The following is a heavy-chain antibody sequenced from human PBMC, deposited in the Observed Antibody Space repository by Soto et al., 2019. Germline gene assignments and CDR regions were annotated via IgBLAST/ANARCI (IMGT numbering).Heavy chain of an antibody. D-gene: IGHD3-10*01. J-gene: IGHJ4*02. CDR3: TRGPRPSSVGTGAF. Sequence: EVQLVESGGDLVHPGGSLRLSCTASGFTFSMYWMHWVRQVPGKGPEWVSRISDDGSRADYADSVKGRFTISRDNAKNTLCLEMHVLRADDTAVYYCTRGPRPSSVGTGAFWGQGTPVTVSS. V-gene: IGHV3-74*01. CDR1: GFTFSMYW. CDR2: ISDDGSRA.